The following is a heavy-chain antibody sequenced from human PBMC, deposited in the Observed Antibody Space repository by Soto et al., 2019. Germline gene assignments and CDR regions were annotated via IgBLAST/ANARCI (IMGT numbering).Heavy chain of an antibody. CDR3: ARDYYDSSGYYLYGMDV. D-gene: IGHD3-22*01. V-gene: IGHV4-30-2*01. CDR2: IYHSGST. Sequence: PSETLSLTCAVSGGSISSGGYSWSWIRQPPGKGLEWIGYIYHSGSTYYNPSLKSRVTISVDRSKNQFSLKLSSVTAADTAVYYCARDYYDSSGYYLYGMDVWGQGTTVTVSS. CDR1: GGSISSGGYS. J-gene: IGHJ6*02.